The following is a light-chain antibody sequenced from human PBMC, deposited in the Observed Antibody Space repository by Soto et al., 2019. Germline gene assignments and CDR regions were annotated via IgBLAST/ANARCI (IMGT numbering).Light chain of an antibody. J-gene: IGKJ2*01. Sequence: EVELTQSPATLSLSPGERATLSCRASQSVYTYLAWYQQKPGQAPRLLIYDASKRATGIPARFSGTGSGTDFTLTISSLEPEDFAINYCQQRSNWPPMYTFGQGTKLEIK. CDR2: DAS. CDR3: QQRSNWPPMYT. V-gene: IGKV3-11*01. CDR1: QSVYTY.